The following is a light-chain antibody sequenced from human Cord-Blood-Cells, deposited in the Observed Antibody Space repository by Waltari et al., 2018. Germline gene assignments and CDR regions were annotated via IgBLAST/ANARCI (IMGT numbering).Light chain of an antibody. J-gene: IGLJ3*02. Sequence: SYELTQPSSVSVSPGQTARITCSGDVLAKKYARWFQQKPGQAPVLVIYKDSERPSGIPERFSGSSSGTTVTLTISGAQVEDEADYYCYSAADNIWVFGG. CDR3: YSAADNIWV. V-gene: IGLV3-27*01. CDR1: VLAKKY. CDR2: KDS.